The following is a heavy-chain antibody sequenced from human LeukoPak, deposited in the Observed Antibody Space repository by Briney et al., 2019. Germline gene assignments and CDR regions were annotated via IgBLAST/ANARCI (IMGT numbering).Heavy chain of an antibody. J-gene: IGHJ6*03. V-gene: IGHV4-59*08. CDR1: GGSISSYY. D-gene: IGHD2-21*02. CDR2: IYYSGST. Sequence: SETLSLTCTVSGGSISSYYWSWIRQPPGKGLEWIGYIYYSGSTNYSPSLKSRVTISVDTSKNQFSLKLSSVTAADTAVYYCATRDNYYYYMDVWGKGTTVTVSS. CDR3: ATRDNYYYYMDV.